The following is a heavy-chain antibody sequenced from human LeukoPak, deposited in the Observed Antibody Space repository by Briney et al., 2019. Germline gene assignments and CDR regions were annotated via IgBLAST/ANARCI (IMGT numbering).Heavy chain of an antibody. Sequence: RPSETLSLTCAVYGGSFSGYYWSWIRQPPGKGLEWIGEINHSGSTNYNPSLKSRVTISVDTSKNQFSLKLSSVTAADTAVYYCARGVTSIAVDHWYFDLWGRGTLVTVSP. CDR1: GGSFSGYY. J-gene: IGHJ2*01. CDR3: ARGVTSIAVDHWYFDL. D-gene: IGHD6-19*01. V-gene: IGHV4-34*01. CDR2: INHSGST.